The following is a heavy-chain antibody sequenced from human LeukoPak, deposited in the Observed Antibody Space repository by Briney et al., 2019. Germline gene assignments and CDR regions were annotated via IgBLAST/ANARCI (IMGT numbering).Heavy chain of an antibody. V-gene: IGHV4-59*01. CDR1: GGSISSYY. CDR3: AGSRYCSGGTCYATFDY. D-gene: IGHD2-15*01. Sequence: PSETLSLTCTVSGGSISSYYWSWIRQPPGKGLEWIGYIYYSGSTNYNPSLKSRVTISVDTSKNQFSLKLSSVTAADTAVYYCAGSRYCSGGTCYATFDYWGQGTLVTVSS. J-gene: IGHJ4*02. CDR2: IYYSGST.